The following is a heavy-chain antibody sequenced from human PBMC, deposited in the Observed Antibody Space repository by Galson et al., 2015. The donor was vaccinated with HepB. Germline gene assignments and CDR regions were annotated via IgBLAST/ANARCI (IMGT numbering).Heavy chain of an antibody. D-gene: IGHD3-22*01. J-gene: IGHJ4*02. CDR1: GGSISSSSYY. V-gene: IGHV4-39*01. CDR3: ARREYYYDSSGYYRPPGSFDY. CDR2: IYYSGST. Sequence: SETLSLTCTVSGGSISSSSYYWGWIRQPPGKGLEWIGSIYYSGSTYYNPSLKSRVTISVDTSKNQFSLKLSSVTAADTAVYYCARREYYYDSSGYYRPPGSFDYWGQGTLVTVSS.